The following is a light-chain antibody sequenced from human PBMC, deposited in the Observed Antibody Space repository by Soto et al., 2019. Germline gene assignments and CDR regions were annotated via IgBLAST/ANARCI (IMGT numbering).Light chain of an antibody. CDR3: QQYNKWPLFT. V-gene: IGKV3-15*01. CDR1: QNVNRN. J-gene: IGKJ3*01. Sequence: EIVMTQSPDILSVSPGERATLSCRASQNVNRNLAWYQQRPGQAPRLLIYAGSTRATGIPAGFSGSGSGTDFTLTISGLQSEDFAIYYCQQYNKWPLFTFGPGTRVDIK. CDR2: AGS.